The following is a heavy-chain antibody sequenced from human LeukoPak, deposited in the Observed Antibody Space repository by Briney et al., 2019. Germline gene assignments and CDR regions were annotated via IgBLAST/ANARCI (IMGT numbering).Heavy chain of an antibody. J-gene: IGHJ4*02. D-gene: IGHD2-2*02. CDR1: GFTFSDYY. Sequence: GGSLRLSCAASGFTFSDYYMSWIRQAPGKGLEWVSYISSSGSTIYYADSVKGRFTISRDNAKNSLYLQMNSLRAEDTAVYYCGRGTFKDIVVVPAAIHLDYWGQGTLVTVSS. CDR2: ISSSGSTI. CDR3: GRGTFKDIVVVPAAIHLDY. V-gene: IGHV3-11*04.